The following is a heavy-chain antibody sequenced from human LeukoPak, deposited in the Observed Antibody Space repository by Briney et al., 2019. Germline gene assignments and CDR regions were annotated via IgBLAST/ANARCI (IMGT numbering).Heavy chain of an antibody. D-gene: IGHD3-22*01. CDR2: ISGSGGST. CDR3: AKGLRRSSGYSYFDY. Sequence: GGSLRLSCAASGFTFSSYGMSWVRQAPGKGLEWVSAISGSGGSTYYADSVKGRFTTSRDNSKNTLYLQMNSLRAEDTAVYYCAKGLRRSSGYSYFDYWGQGTLVTVSS. CDR1: GFTFSSYG. V-gene: IGHV3-23*01. J-gene: IGHJ4*02.